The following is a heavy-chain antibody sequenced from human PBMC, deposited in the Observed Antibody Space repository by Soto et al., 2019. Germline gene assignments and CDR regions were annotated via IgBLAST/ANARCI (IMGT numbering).Heavy chain of an antibody. V-gene: IGHV3-74*01. Sequence: GGSLRLSSAASGFTSSRYWMHWVRQPPGKGLVWVSRINSDGSSTSYADSVKGRFTISRDNAKNTLYLQMNSLRAEDTAVYYCAIRASYYDSSGYFDYWGQGTLVTVSS. CDR1: GFTSSRYW. CDR2: INSDGSST. J-gene: IGHJ4*02. D-gene: IGHD3-22*01. CDR3: AIRASYYDSSGYFDY.